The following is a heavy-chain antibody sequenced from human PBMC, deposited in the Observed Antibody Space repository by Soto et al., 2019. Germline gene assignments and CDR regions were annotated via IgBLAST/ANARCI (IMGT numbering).Heavy chain of an antibody. CDR3: ARAYYYGSGSYYYYGMDV. V-gene: IGHV1-8*01. Sequence: ASVKVSCKASGYTFTSYDINWVRQATGQGLEWMGWMNPNSGNTGYAQKFQGRVTMTRNTSISTAYMELSSLRSEDTAVYYCARAYYYGSGSYYYYGMDVWGQGTTVTVSS. J-gene: IGHJ6*02. CDR2: MNPNSGNT. D-gene: IGHD3-10*01. CDR1: GYTFTSYD.